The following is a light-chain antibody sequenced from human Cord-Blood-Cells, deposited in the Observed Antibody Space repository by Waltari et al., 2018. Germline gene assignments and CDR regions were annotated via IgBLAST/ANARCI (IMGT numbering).Light chain of an antibody. CDR1: KLGDKY. CDR3: QAWDSSTAV. V-gene: IGLV3-1*01. CDR2: QDS. Sequence: ASITCSGDKLGDKYACWYQQKPGQSPVLVIYQDSKRPSGIPERFSGSNSGNTATLTISGTQAMDEADYYCQAWDSSTAVFGGGTKLTVL. J-gene: IGLJ2*01.